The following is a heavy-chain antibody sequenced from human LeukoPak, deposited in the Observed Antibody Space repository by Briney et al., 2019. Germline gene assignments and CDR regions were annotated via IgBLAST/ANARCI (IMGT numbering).Heavy chain of an antibody. CDR3: AGGYSSGWYGD. V-gene: IGHV4-59*01. D-gene: IGHD6-19*01. CDR1: GGSISSYY. Sequence: SETLSLTCTVSGGSISSYYWSWIRQPPGKGPEWIGYIYYSGSTNYNPSLKSRVTISVDTSKNQFSLKLSSVTAADTAVYYCAGGYSSGWYGDWGQGTLVTVSS. J-gene: IGHJ4*02. CDR2: IYYSGST.